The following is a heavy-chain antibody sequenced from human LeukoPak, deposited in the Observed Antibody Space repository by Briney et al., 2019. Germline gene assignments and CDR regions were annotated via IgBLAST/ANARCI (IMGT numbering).Heavy chain of an antibody. CDR2: INPNSGGT. D-gene: IGHD2-15*01. J-gene: IGHJ5*02. Sequence: ASVKVSCKASGYTLTAYYIYWVRQAPGQGLEWMGRINPNSGGTDYAQNFQGTVTMTRDTSINTAYMELSRLRSDDTAVYYCARGYCSGGTCYLVENWLDPWGQGTLVTVSS. CDR1: GYTLTAYY. CDR3: ARGYCSGGTCYLVENWLDP. V-gene: IGHV1-2*06.